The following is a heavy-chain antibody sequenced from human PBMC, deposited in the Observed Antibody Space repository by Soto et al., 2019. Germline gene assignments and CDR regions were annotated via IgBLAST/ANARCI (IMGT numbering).Heavy chain of an antibody. CDR1: GGSISSYY. CDR3: AILGYCSSTSCYASDY. Sequence: PSETLSLTCTVSGGSISSYYWSWIRRPPGKGLEWIGYIYYSGSTNYNPSLKSRVTISVDTSKNQFSLKLSSVTAADTAVYYCAILGYCSSTSCYASDYWGQGTLVTVSP. CDR2: IYYSGST. D-gene: IGHD2-2*01. V-gene: IGHV4-59*01. J-gene: IGHJ4*02.